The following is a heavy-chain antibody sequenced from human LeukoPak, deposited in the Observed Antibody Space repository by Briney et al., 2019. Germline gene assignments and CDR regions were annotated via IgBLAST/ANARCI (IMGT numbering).Heavy chain of an antibody. CDR2: ISAYNGNT. CDR1: GYTFTSYG. V-gene: IGHV1-18*01. Sequence: GASVKVSCKAPGYTFTSYGISWVRQAPGQGLEWMGWISAYNGNTNYAQKLQGRVTMTTDTSTSTAYMELRSLRSDDTAVYYCARRQGGIAAAGTSSYYYYYMDVWGKGTTVTVSS. J-gene: IGHJ6*03. D-gene: IGHD6-13*01. CDR3: ARRQGGIAAAGTSSYYYYYMDV.